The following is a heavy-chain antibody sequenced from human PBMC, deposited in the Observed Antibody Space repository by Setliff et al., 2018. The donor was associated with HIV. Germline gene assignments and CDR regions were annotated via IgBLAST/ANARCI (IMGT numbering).Heavy chain of an antibody. CDR1: GVPLSDYY. Sequence: SETLSLTCTLNGVPLSDYYWNWIRQSPGKGMEWIVEVNHNGNINYNPSLKSRVTVPVDTSKTQYSLKMISVTDADTAMYYCAISIVGVTSEMYWAQGTLVTVSS. V-gene: IGHV4-34*01. J-gene: IGHJ4*02. CDR3: AISIVGVTSEMY. D-gene: IGHD2-21*02. CDR2: VNHNGNI.